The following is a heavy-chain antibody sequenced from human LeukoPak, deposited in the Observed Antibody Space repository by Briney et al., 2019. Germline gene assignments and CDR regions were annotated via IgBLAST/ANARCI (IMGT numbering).Heavy chain of an antibody. CDR1: GGSISSGGYS. D-gene: IGHD6-25*01. Sequence: PSQTLSLTCAVSGGSISSGGYSWSWIRQPPGKGLEWIGYIYHSGSTYYNPSLKSRVTISVDTSKNQFSLKLSSVTAADTAVYYCARRIDIAAALVFDPWGQGTLVTVSS. J-gene: IGHJ5*02. V-gene: IGHV4-30-2*01. CDR2: IYHSGST. CDR3: ARRIDIAAALVFDP.